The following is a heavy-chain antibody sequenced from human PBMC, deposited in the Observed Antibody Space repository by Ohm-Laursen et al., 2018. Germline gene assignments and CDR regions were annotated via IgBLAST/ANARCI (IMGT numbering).Heavy chain of an antibody. D-gene: IGHD2-8*01. Sequence: SLRLSCTASGFTFSSYWMNWVRQAPGKGLEWVSSISSSSSYIYYADSVKGRFTISRDNAKNSLCLQMNSLRAEDTAVYYCARDLGYCTNGVCPHYYYGMDVWGQGTTVTVSS. CDR3: ARDLGYCTNGVCPHYYYGMDV. J-gene: IGHJ6*02. CDR2: ISSSSSYI. CDR1: GFTFSSYW. V-gene: IGHV3-21*01.